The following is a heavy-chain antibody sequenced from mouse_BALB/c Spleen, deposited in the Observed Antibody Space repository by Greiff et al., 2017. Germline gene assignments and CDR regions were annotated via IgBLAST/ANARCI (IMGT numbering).Heavy chain of an antibody. D-gene: IGHD2-14*01. CDR2: INPSNGRT. V-gene: IGHV1S81*02. CDR3: ARGGYRYDAAFDY. Sequence: VQLQQPGAELVKPGASVKQSCKASGYTFTSYWMHWVKQRPGQGLEWIGEINPSNGRTNYNEKFKSKATLTVDKSSSTAYMQLSSLTSEDSAVYYCARGGYRYDAAFDYWGQGTTLTVSS. CDR1: GYTFTSYW. J-gene: IGHJ2*01.